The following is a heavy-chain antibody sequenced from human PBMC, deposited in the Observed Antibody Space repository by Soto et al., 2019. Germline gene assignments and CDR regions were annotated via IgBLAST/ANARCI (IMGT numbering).Heavy chain of an antibody. V-gene: IGHV4-39*01. CDR1: DDSINSDKYY. D-gene: IGHD3-9*01. CDR2: IYYRGNA. CDR3: ARLEGLATISYYFDF. Sequence: QLQLQESGPGLVKPSETLSLTCSVSDDSINSDKYYWGWIRQPPGKGLEWIGSIYYRGNAYYNPSLQTRVPISLDKSKSQFSLKLNSVTAADSAVYFCARLEGLATISYYFDFWGPGALVTVSS. J-gene: IGHJ4*02.